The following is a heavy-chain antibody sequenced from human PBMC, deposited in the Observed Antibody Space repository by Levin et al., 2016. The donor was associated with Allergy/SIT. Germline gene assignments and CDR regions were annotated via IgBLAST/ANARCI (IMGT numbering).Heavy chain of an antibody. J-gene: IGHJ4*02. CDR2: IIPIFGTA. D-gene: IGHD2-2*01. Sequence: WVRQAPGQGLEWMGGIIPIFGTANYAQKFQGRVTITADESTSTAYMELSSLRSEDTAVYYCARLGGYCSSTSCYRGPRTYYFDYWGQGTLVTVSS. V-gene: IGHV1-69*01. CDR3: ARLGGYCSSTSCYRGPRTYYFDY.